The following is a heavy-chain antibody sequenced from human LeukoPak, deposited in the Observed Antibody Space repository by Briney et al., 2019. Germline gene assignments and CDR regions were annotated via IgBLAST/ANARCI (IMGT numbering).Heavy chain of an antibody. Sequence: PGGSLRLSCAASGFTFSSYAMSWVRQAPGKGLERVSAISGSGGSTYYADSVKGRFTISRDNSKNTLYLQMNSLRAEDTAVYYCAKDLSMVRGNWFDPWGQGTLVTVSS. CDR2: ISGSGGST. J-gene: IGHJ5*02. V-gene: IGHV3-23*01. CDR1: GFTFSSYA. D-gene: IGHD3-10*01. CDR3: AKDLSMVRGNWFDP.